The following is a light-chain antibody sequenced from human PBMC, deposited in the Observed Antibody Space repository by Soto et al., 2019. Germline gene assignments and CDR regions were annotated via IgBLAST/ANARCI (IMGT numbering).Light chain of an antibody. V-gene: IGKV3-11*01. CDR1: QSIGLA. J-gene: IGKJ5*01. Sequence: EIVLTQSPATLSLSQGERATLSCRASQSIGLAIAWYQHKPGQAPRLLIFDASQRATGIPARFSGSGSGTDFTLTISSREPEDFAVYYCQQRRSWPPTLTFGQGTRLEIK. CDR2: DAS. CDR3: QQRRSWPPTLT.